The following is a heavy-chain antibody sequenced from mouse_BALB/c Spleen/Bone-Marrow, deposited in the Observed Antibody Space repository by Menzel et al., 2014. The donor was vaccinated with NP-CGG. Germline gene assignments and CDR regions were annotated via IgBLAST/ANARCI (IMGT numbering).Heavy chain of an antibody. CDR3: ARDQVYYYGSSYGYFDV. D-gene: IGHD1-1*01. Sequence: EVKLEESGGGSVQPGGSRKLSCAASGFTFSDYGMAWVRQAPGKGPEWVAFISNLAYSIYYADTVTGRFTISRENAKNTLYLEMSSLRSEDTAMYYCARDQVYYYGSSYGYFDVWGAGTTVTVSS. V-gene: IGHV5-15*02. CDR2: ISNLAYSI. CDR1: GFTFSDYG. J-gene: IGHJ1*01.